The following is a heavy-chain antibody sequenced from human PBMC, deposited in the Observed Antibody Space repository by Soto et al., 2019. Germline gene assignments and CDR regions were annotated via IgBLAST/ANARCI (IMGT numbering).Heavy chain of an antibody. Sequence: QVQLVQSGAEVKKPGASVKVSCKASGYTFTSYGISWVRQAPGHGLEWMGWISAYNGNTNYAQNLQGRVTMTTDTSTSTAYMELRSLRSDDTAVYYCARDSHYYDGSGYYPFDYWGQGTLVTVSS. J-gene: IGHJ4*02. CDR3: ARDSHYYDGSGYYPFDY. D-gene: IGHD3-22*01. V-gene: IGHV1-18*01. CDR1: GYTFTSYG. CDR2: ISAYNGNT.